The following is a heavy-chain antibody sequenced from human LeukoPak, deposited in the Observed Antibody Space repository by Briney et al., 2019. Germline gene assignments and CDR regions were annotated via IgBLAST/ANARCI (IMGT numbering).Heavy chain of an antibody. CDR1: GFTFSSYW. CDR2: ISYDGTNK. J-gene: IGHJ4*02. Sequence: PGGSLRLSCAASGFTFSSYWMHWVRQAPGKGLEWVAVISYDGTNKYYADSVKGRFTISRDNSKNTLYLQMNSLRAEDTAVYYCAKDQGELESWGQGTLVTVSS. D-gene: IGHD1-26*01. V-gene: IGHV3-30*18. CDR3: AKDQGELES.